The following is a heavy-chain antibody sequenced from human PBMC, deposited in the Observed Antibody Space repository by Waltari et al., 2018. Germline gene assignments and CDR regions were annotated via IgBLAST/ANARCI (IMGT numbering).Heavy chain of an antibody. Sequence: LVQSGAEGMKPGASVQVSCKASRGAVQEHLLHWVRQAPGQGLEWMGWVNPKDGGTNYAQSFAGRITVTWDSSISTAYMEFSGLTSGDTAVYFCAREYCGGDCRLFDYWGQGTLVTVSS. CDR3: AREYCGGDCRLFDY. V-gene: IGHV1-2*02. J-gene: IGHJ4*02. CDR2: VNPKDGGT. CDR1: RGAVQEHL. D-gene: IGHD2-21*02.